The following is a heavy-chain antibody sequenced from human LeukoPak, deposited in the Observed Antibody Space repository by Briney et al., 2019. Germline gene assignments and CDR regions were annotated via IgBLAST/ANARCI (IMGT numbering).Heavy chain of an antibody. V-gene: IGHV3-23*01. Sequence: PGGSLRLSCAASGFTLSSYAMSWVRQAPGKGLEWVSAISGSGGSTYYADSVKGRFTISRDNSKNTLYLQMNSLRAEDTAVYYCAKGGHSSGWYAYWGQGTLVTVSS. J-gene: IGHJ4*02. CDR2: ISGSGGST. CDR1: GFTLSSYA. D-gene: IGHD6-19*01. CDR3: AKGGHSSGWYAY.